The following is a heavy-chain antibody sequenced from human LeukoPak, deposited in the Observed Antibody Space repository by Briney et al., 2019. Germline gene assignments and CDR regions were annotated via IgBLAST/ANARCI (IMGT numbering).Heavy chain of an antibody. CDR1: GYTFTSYY. Sequence: ASVKVSCKASGYTFTSYYMHWVRQAPGQGLEWMGIINPSGGSTSYAQKFQGRVTMTTDTSTNTAHMELRSLRSDDTAVYYCVRETGQWLSPGAFDIWGQGTMVTVSS. CDR3: VRETGQWLSPGAFDI. D-gene: IGHD6-19*01. CDR2: INPSGGST. V-gene: IGHV1-46*01. J-gene: IGHJ3*02.